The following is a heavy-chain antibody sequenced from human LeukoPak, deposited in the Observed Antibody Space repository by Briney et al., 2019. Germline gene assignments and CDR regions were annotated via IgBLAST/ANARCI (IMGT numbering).Heavy chain of an antibody. J-gene: IGHJ4*02. D-gene: IGHD3-22*01. CDR3: ARDQENYDSSGSFDY. CDR2: ISYDASNK. CDR1: GFTFSSYT. V-gene: IGHV3-30*04. Sequence: PGTSLRLSCAASGFTFSSYTMHWVRQAPGKGLEWVAIISYDASNKYFADSVKGRFTISRDKNMLYLQMSSLRAEDTAVYYCARDQENYDSSGSFDYWGQGSLVTVSS.